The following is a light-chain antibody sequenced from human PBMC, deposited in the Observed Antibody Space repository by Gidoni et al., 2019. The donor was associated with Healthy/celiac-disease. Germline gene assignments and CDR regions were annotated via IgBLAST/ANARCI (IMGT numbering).Light chain of an antibody. CDR2: DES. V-gene: IGLV3-21*04. CDR3: QVWDSSSDHLV. CDR1: NMGSKR. Sequence: SSVLTQPPSVSVSPGKTAKITCGGNNMGSKRVHWYQQKPGQAPVLVIYDESDRPSGIPERFSGSNSGNTATLTISRVEAGDEADYYCQVWDSSSDHLVFGTGTKVTVL. J-gene: IGLJ1*01.